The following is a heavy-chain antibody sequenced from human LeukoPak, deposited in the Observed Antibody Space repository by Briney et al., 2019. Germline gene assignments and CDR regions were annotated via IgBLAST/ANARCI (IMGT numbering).Heavy chain of an antibody. V-gene: IGHV3-66*01. CDR1: GFTVSSNY. D-gene: IGHD3-22*01. Sequence: GGSLSLSCAASGFTVSSNYMNWVRQPPGKGLEWVSVIYSGGSTYYADSVKGRFTISTDISKNTVYLQMNSLRAEDTAAYYCAKVVSDDSSGPFDYWGQGTLVTVSS. CDR2: IYSGGST. J-gene: IGHJ4*02. CDR3: AKVVSDDSSGPFDY.